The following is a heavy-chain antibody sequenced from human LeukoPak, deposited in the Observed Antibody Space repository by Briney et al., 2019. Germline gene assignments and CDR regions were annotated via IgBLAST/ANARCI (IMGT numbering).Heavy chain of an antibody. CDR3: ARDKLVGATTSYYYMDV. D-gene: IGHD1-26*01. J-gene: IGHJ6*03. Sequence: SETLSLTCTVSGGSISSYYWSWIRQPAGKGLECIGRIYTSGSTNYNPSLKSRVTMSVDTSKNQFSLKLSSVTAADTAVYYCARDKLVGATTSYYYMDVWGKGTTVTVSS. V-gene: IGHV4-4*07. CDR2: IYTSGST. CDR1: GGSISSYY.